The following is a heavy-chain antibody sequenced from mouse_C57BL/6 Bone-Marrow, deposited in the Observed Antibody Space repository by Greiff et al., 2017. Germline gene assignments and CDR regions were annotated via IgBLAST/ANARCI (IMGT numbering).Heavy chain of an antibody. J-gene: IGHJ1*03. CDR1: GFTFSDYG. Sequence: EVQRVESGGGLVQPGGSLKLSCAASGFTFSDYGMAWVRQAPRKGPEWVAFISNLAYSNYYADTVTSQFTISRENAKNTLYLEMSSLRSEDTAMYYCARHYYGSSWYFDVWGTGTTVTVSS. CDR3: ARHYYGSSWYFDV. V-gene: IGHV5-15*01. CDR2: ISNLAYSN. D-gene: IGHD1-1*01.